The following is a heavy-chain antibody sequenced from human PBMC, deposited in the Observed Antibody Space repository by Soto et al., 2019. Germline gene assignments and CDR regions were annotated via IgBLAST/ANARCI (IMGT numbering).Heavy chain of an antibody. J-gene: IGHJ4*02. CDR3: ASPYCVSTSCNRGERATFDY. CDR2: IYYSGST. V-gene: IGHV4-39*01. CDR1: GGAITSNNYY. Sequence: SDTLSLTCTVSGGAITSNNYYWGWIRQPPGKGLEWIGTIYYSGSTYYNPSLKSRVTISVDTSKNQFSLKLSSVTAADTAVYYCASPYCVSTSCNRGERATFDYWGQGTLVTVS. D-gene: IGHD2-2*01.